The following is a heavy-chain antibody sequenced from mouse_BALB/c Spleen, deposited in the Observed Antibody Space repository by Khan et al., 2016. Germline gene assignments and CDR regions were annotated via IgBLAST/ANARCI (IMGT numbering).Heavy chain of an antibody. CDR2: IYTYNGDT. J-gene: IGHJ2*01. V-gene: IGHV1S29*02. CDR3: ARNKYGGYFDD. CDR1: GYTFTDFT. Sequence: VQLQQSGPELVKPGASVKISCKASGYTFTDFTLHWVKQSLGKSLEWIGYIYTYNGDTAYIQKFKSKATLTVDNSSSTDYMELRSLTSEDSAVYFCARNKYGGYFDDWGQGTTLAVSS. D-gene: IGHD1-2*01.